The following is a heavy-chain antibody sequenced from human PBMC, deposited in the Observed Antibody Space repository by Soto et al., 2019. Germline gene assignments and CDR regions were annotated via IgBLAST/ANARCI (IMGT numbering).Heavy chain of an antibody. CDR3: ARVVVGATNYYYGMDV. J-gene: IGHJ6*02. V-gene: IGHV4-59*01. D-gene: IGHD1-26*01. CDR2: IYYSGST. CDR1: GGSISSYY. Sequence: QVQLQESGPGLVKPSETLSLTCTVSGGSISSYYWSWIRQPPGKGLEWIGYIYYSGSTNYNPSLKSRVTISVDTSKNQFSLKLSSVTAADTAVYYCARVVVGATNYYYGMDVWGQGTTVTVSS.